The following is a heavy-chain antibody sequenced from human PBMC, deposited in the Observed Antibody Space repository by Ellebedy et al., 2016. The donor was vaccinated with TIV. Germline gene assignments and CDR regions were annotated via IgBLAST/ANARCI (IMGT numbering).Heavy chain of an antibody. Sequence: MPSETLSLTCAVSGGSLSGYYWSWIRQPPGKGLEWVGEIVHTGATNYNPSLKGRVSISQDTSKSQFSLQLSSVAAADTAVYYCARGRPAVVGALNYGLDVWGQGTTVTVSS. CDR1: GGSLSGYY. D-gene: IGHD6-19*01. J-gene: IGHJ6*02. V-gene: IGHV4-34*01. CDR2: IVHTGAT. CDR3: ARGRPAVVGALNYGLDV.